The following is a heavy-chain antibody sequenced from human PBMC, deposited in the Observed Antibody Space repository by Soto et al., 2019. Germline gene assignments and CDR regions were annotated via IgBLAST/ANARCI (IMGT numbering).Heavy chain of an antibody. CDR3: AGYNYGSYAFDI. CDR1: GDSINNYS. CDR2: IYTSGTT. V-gene: IGHV4-4*07. D-gene: IGHD3-10*01. J-gene: IGHJ3*02. Sequence: NLSETLSLTCTVSGDSINNYSWSWIRQPAGKGLEWIGRIYTSGTTNYNPSLKSRITMSVDTSKNQFSLKLSSVTAADTAVYYCAGYNYGSYAFDIWGQGTMVTVSS.